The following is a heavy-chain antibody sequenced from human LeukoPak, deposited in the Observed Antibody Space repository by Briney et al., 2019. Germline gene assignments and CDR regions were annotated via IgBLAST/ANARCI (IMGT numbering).Heavy chain of an antibody. CDR2: IGTAGDT. J-gene: IGHJ6*02. CDR1: GFTFSSYD. Sequence: PGGSLRLSCAASGFTFSSYDMHWVRQATGKGLEWVSAIGTAGDTYYPGSVKGRFTISRENAKNSLYLQMNSLRAGDTAVYYCAREGGPAAIRGYYYYGMDVWGQGTTVTVSS. D-gene: IGHD2-2*02. CDR3: AREGGPAAIRGYYYYGMDV. V-gene: IGHV3-13*01.